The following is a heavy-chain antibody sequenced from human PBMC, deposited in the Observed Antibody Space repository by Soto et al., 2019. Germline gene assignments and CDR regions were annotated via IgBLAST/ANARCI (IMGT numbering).Heavy chain of an antibody. CDR1: GGSISSSSYY. CDR2: IYYSEST. D-gene: IGHD6-19*01. J-gene: IGHJ6*02. Sequence: SETLSLTCTVSGGSISSSSYYWGWIRQPPGKGQEWIGSIYYSESTYYNPSLKSRVTISIDTSKNQNSLKLSTVTAADKDVNYFAAPGSVAGTRYYYYGMDVWGQGTTVTVS. CDR3: AAPGSVAGTRYYYYGMDV. V-gene: IGHV4-39*01.